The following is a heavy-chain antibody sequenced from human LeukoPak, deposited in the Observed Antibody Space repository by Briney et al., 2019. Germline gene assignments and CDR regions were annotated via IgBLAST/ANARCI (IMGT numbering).Heavy chain of an antibody. Sequence: KPSETLSLTCTVSGGSISSYYWSWIRQPPGKGLEWIGYIYYSGSTNYNPSLKSRVTISVDTSKNRFSLKLSSVTAADTAVYYCARFYYYDSSGYRGGYYYYGMDVWGQGTTVTVSS. J-gene: IGHJ6*02. CDR1: GGSISSYY. CDR2: IYYSGST. V-gene: IGHV4-59*08. CDR3: ARFYYYDSSGYRGGYYYYGMDV. D-gene: IGHD3-22*01.